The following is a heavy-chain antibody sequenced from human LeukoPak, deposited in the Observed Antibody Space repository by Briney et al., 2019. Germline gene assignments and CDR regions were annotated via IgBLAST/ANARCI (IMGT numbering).Heavy chain of an antibody. CDR1: GGYISSYY. CDR2: IYYSGST. CDR3: ASRSSIWSGYQDTLYYFDS. J-gene: IGHJ4*02. Sequence: KPSETLSLTCTVSGGYISSYYWSWTRQPPGKRLEWIGHIYYSGSTNYNPSLKSRVTISVDTSKNQFSLKLSSVTAADTAVYYCASRSSIWSGYQDTLYYFDSWGQGTLVTVSS. D-gene: IGHD3-3*01. V-gene: IGHV4-59*01.